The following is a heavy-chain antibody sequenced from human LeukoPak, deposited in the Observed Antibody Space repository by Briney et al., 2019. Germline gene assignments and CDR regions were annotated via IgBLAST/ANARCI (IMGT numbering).Heavy chain of an antibody. J-gene: IGHJ6*03. CDR2: IRYDGSNK. CDR1: GFTFTNYG. CDR3: AKDGSAFREYYMDV. Sequence: PGGSLRLSCAASGFTFTNYGMHWVRQAPGKGLEWVSFIRYDGSNKYYADFVKGRFTISRDTSKRMLYLQMSSLRAEDTAVYYCAKDGSAFREYYMDVWGKGTTVTVSS. V-gene: IGHV3-30*02. D-gene: IGHD5-12*01.